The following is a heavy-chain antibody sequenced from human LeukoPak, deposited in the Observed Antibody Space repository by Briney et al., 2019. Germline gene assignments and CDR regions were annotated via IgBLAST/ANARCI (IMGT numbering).Heavy chain of an antibody. J-gene: IGHJ4*02. CDR2: ISVYNGNT. CDR1: GYTFTSYS. V-gene: IGHV1-18*01. Sequence: GASVKVSCKASGYTFTSYSISWVRQAPGQGLEWMGWISVYNGNTNYAQNLQGRVTMTTDTSTSTAYMELRSLRSDDTAVYYCARYQLLLRGASSDYWGQGTLVTVSS. D-gene: IGHD2-2*01. CDR3: ARYQLLLRGASSDY.